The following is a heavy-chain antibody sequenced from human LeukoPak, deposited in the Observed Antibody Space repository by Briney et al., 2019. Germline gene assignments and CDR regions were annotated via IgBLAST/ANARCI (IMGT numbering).Heavy chain of an antibody. J-gene: IGHJ6*03. CDR2: IRSKTNNYAT. D-gene: IGHD4-17*01. CDR3: AKAVYGDYPYYMDV. Sequence: GGSLRLSCAASGFTFSGSALHWVRQASGKGLEWIGRIRSKTNNYATTYAASVTGRFTISRDDAENTAYLQMNSLRAEDTAVYYCAKAVYGDYPYYMDVWGKGTRSPSP. CDR1: GFTFSGSA. V-gene: IGHV3-73*01.